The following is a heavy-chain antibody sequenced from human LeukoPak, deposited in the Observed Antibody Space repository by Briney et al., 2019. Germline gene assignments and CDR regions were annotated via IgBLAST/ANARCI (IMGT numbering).Heavy chain of an antibody. V-gene: IGHV4-34*01. CDR2: INHSGST. CDR3: ARGYSGNSFDY. D-gene: IGHD4-23*01. J-gene: IGHJ4*02. CDR1: GGSFSGYY. Sequence: PSETLSLTCAVYGGSFSGYYWSWIRQPPGKGLEWIGEINHSGSTNYNPSLKSRVTISVDTSKNQFSLKLSSVIAADTAVYYCARGYSGNSFDYWGQGTLVTVSS.